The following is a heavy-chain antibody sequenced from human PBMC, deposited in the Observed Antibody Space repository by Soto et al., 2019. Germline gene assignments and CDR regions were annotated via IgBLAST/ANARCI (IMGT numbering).Heavy chain of an antibody. Sequence: QVQLQESGPGLVKPSETLSLTCTVSGGSISHYYWSWIRQPPGKGLQWIGYIYYTGSTAYNPSLKSRVTISVDTSKNQFSLKLSSVTAAHTAVYYCARAYNSSANAYWGQGTLVTVSS. V-gene: IGHV4-59*01. J-gene: IGHJ4*02. CDR2: IYYTGST. D-gene: IGHD1-1*01. CDR3: ARAYNSSANAY. CDR1: GGSISHYY.